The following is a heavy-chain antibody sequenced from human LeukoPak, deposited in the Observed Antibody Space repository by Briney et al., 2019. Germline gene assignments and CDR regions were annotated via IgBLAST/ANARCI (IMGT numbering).Heavy chain of an antibody. J-gene: IGHJ4*02. V-gene: IGHV3-21*01. CDR2: ISSSSSYI. Sequence: GGSLRLSCAASGFTFSSYSMNWVRQAPGKGLGWVSSISSSSSYIYYADSGKGRFTISRDNAKNSLYLQMNSLRAEDTAVYYCARSIAAREPSDYWGQGTLVTVSS. CDR3: ARSIAAREPSDY. CDR1: GFTFSSYS. D-gene: IGHD6-6*01.